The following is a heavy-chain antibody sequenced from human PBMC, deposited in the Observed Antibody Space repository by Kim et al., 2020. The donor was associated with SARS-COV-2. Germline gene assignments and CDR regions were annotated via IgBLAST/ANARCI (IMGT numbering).Heavy chain of an antibody. V-gene: IGHV3-30*18. CDR1: GFTFSSYG. J-gene: IGHJ6*02. D-gene: IGHD1-26*01. CDR2: ISYDGSNK. Sequence: GGSLRLSCAASGFTFSSYGMHWVRQAPGKGLEWVAVISYDGSNKYYADSVKGRFTISRDNSKNTLYLQMNSLRAEDTAVYYCAKGHSGSYSYGMDVWGQGTTVTVSS. CDR3: AKGHSGSYSYGMDV.